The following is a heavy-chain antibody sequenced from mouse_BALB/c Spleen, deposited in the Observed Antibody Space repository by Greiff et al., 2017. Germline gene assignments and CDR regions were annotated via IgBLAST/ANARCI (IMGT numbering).Heavy chain of an antibody. CDR3: ARHGGSSSYWYFDV. D-gene: IGHD1-1*01. CDR1: GFTFSSYA. CDR2: ISSGGSYT. Sequence: EVHLVESGGGLVKPGGSLKLSCAASGFTFSSYAMSWVRQTPEKRLEWVATISSGGSYTYYPDSVKGRFTISRDNAKNTLYLQMSSLRSEDTAMYYCARHGGSSSYWYFDVWGAGTTVTVSS. J-gene: IGHJ1*01. V-gene: IGHV5-9-3*01.